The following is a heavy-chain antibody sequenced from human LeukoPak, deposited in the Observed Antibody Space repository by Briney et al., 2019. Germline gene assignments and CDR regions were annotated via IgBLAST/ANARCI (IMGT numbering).Heavy chain of an antibody. Sequence: GGSLRLSCAASGFTVSSNYMSWVRQAPGKGLEWVSVVYSGGSTYYADSVKGRFTISRDNSKNTLYLQMNSLRAEDTAVYYCARVPTTVTTVYFDYWGQGTLVTVSS. D-gene: IGHD4-17*01. J-gene: IGHJ4*02. CDR2: VYSGGST. CDR3: ARVPTTVTTVYFDY. V-gene: IGHV3-53*01. CDR1: GFTVSSNY.